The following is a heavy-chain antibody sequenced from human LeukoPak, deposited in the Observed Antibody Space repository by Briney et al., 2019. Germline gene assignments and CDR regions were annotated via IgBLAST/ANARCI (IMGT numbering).Heavy chain of an antibody. CDR2: IYTSGST. D-gene: IGHD6-13*01. J-gene: IGHJ5*02. CDR3: ARVQEPPSIAAAGTGWFDP. Sequence: SQTLSLTCTVSGGSISSGSYYWSWIRQPAGKGLEWIGRIYTSGSTNYNPSLKSRVTISVDTSKNQFSLKLSSVTAADTAVYYCARVQEPPSIAAAGTGWFDPWGQGTLVTVSS. V-gene: IGHV4-61*02. CDR1: GGSISSGSYY.